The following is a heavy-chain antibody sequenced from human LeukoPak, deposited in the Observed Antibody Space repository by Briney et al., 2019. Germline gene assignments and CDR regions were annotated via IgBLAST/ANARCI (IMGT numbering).Heavy chain of an antibody. Sequence: SETLSLTCAVYGGSFSGYYWSWIRQPPGKGLEWIGEINHSGSTNYNPSLKSRVTISVDTSKNQFSLKLSSVTAADTAVYYCARFSSGYFLRSRGMDVWGQGATVTVSS. D-gene: IGHD3-22*01. CDR2: INHSGST. CDR1: GGSFSGYY. V-gene: IGHV4-34*01. CDR3: ARFSSGYFLRSRGMDV. J-gene: IGHJ6*02.